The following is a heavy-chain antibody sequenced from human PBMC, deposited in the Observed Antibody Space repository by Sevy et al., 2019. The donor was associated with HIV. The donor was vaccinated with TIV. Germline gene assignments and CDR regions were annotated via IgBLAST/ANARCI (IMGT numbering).Heavy chain of an antibody. CDR2: IYSDGTT. D-gene: IGHD5-18*01. V-gene: IGHV3-66*01. CDR3: ARGKGGDGYGLNY. CDR1: GFTVSINY. Sequence: QLGGSLRLSCSASGFTVSINYMTWVRQAPGKGLEWVSVIYSDGTTHHGDSVKGRFTISRDNSENTLYLQMNSLRVEDTAVYYCARGKGGDGYGLNYWGQGTLVTVSS. J-gene: IGHJ4*02.